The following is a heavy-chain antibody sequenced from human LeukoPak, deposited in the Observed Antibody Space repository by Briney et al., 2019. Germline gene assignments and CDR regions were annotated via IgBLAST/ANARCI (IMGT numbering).Heavy chain of an antibody. J-gene: IGHJ6*02. D-gene: IGHD1-14*01. Sequence: PGGSLRLSCAASGFTFSSYWMSWVRQAPGKGLEWVANMKQDGSEKYYVDSVKGRFTISRDNAKNSLYLQMNSLRAEDTAVYYCARDPGRYYYYGMDVWGQGTTVTVSS. CDR1: GFTFSSYW. V-gene: IGHV3-7*01. CDR2: MKQDGSEK. CDR3: ARDPGRYYYYGMDV.